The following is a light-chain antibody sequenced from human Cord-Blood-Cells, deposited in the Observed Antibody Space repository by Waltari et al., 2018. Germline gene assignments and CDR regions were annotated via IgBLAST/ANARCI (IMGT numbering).Light chain of an antibody. Sequence: DIQMTPSPSSLSASVGDRVTITCRASQSISSYLNWYQQKTGKAPNLLIYVASSLQSGVPSRFSGSGSGTDVTLTISSLQPEDFATYYCQQSYSTPKFGQGTKVEIK. CDR1: QSISSY. J-gene: IGKJ1*01. CDR3: QQSYSTPK. V-gene: IGKV1-39*01. CDR2: VAS.